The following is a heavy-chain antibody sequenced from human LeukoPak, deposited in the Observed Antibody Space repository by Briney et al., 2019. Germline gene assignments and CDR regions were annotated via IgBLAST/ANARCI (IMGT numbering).Heavy chain of an antibody. CDR2: ISGSGGRT. CDR1: GFNFSTYA. Sequence: PGGSLRLSCAASGFNFSTYAMSWVRQAPGKGLEWVSSISGSGGRTYYTDSVKGRFTISRDNSKNTLHLQMNSLRAEDTAVYYCAKSRGLWFGEDYWGQGTLVTVSS. J-gene: IGHJ4*02. D-gene: IGHD3-10*01. V-gene: IGHV3-23*01. CDR3: AKSRGLWFGEDY.